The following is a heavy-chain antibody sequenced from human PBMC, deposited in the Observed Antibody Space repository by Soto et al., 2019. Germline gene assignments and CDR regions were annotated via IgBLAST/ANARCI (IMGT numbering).Heavy chain of an antibody. D-gene: IGHD3-3*01. V-gene: IGHV3-23*01. CDR1: GFTFCSYA. J-gene: IGHJ4*02. CDR2: ISGSGGST. Sequence: PGGSLRLSCAASGFTFCSYAMSWGRQAPGEGLEWVSAISGSGGSTYYADSVKGRFTISRDNSKNTLYLQMNSLRAEDTAVYYCAKSHEFGVVILYYFDYWGQGTLVTVSS. CDR3: AKSHEFGVVILYYFDY.